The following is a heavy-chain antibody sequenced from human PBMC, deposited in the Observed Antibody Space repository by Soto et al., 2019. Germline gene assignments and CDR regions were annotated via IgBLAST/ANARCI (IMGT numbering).Heavy chain of an antibody. CDR1: GFTFSVYS. D-gene: IGHD6-19*01. J-gene: IGHJ4*02. Sequence: EVQLVESGGGLVQPGGSLRLSCAASGFTFSVYSMNWIRQAPGKGLQWVSYMTSDMKTIHYADSVKGRFTISRDNAKNVWYLQMNSLIDEGTAVYYCASSVEGHFDYWGQGALVTVSS. V-gene: IGHV3-48*02. CDR3: ASSVEGHFDY. CDR2: MTSDMKTI.